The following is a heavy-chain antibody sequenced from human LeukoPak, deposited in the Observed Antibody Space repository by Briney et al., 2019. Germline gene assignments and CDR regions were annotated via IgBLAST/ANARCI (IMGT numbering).Heavy chain of an antibody. CDR2: IRYDGSNK. D-gene: IGHD3-3*01. CDR3: ARVGFLEWLYSGAFDI. Sequence: GGSLRLSCAASGFTFSSYGMHWVRQAPGKGLEWVAFIRYDGSNKYYADSVKGRFTLSRDNSKNTLYLQMNSLRAEDTALYYCARVGFLEWLYSGAFDIWGQGTMVTVSS. CDR1: GFTFSSYG. V-gene: IGHV3-30*02. J-gene: IGHJ3*02.